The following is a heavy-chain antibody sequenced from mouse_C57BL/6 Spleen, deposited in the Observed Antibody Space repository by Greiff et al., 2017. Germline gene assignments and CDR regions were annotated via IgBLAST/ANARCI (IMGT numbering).Heavy chain of an antibody. J-gene: IGHJ3*01. CDR2: IDPSDSYT. CDR3: ARQGTTAHTGFAY. V-gene: IGHV1-50*01. Sequence: VQLQQPGAELVKPGASVKLSCKASGYTFTSYWMQWVKQRPGQGLEWIGEIDPSDSYTNYNQKFKGKATLTVDTSSSTAYMQLSSLTSEDSAVYYCARQGTTAHTGFAYWGQGTLVTVSA. CDR1: GYTFTSYW. D-gene: IGHD1-2*01.